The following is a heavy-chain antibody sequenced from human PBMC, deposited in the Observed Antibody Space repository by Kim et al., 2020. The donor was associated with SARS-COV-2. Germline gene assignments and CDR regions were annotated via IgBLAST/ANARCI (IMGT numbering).Heavy chain of an antibody. Sequence: SGSTNSNPSLKSRVTISVDTSKNQFSLKLNSMTAADTGVYYCARVFRGMDVWGQGTTVIVSS. V-gene: IGHV4-59*01. CDR3: ARVFRGMDV. CDR2: SGST. D-gene: IGHD3-10*02. J-gene: IGHJ6*02.